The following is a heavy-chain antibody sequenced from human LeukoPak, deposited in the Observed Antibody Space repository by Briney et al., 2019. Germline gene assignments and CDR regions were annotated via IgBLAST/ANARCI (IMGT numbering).Heavy chain of an antibody. J-gene: IGHJ4*02. CDR1: GGSISGYY. CDR3: ARDKQPGDY. CDR2: IYYSGST. Sequence: SGTLSLTCTVSGGSISGYYWGWIRQPPGKGLEWIGYIYYSGSTTHNPSLKSRVTMSVDTPKNQFSLKLSSVTAADTAVYYCARDKQPGDYWGQGTLVTVSS. V-gene: IGHV4-59*01. D-gene: IGHD5-18*01.